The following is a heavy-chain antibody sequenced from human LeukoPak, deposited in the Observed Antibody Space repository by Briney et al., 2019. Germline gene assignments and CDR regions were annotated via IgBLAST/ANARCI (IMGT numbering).Heavy chain of an antibody. Sequence: GASLRLSCAASGFTFSSYAMSWVRQAPGKGLEWVSAISGSGGSTYYADSVKGRFTISRDNSKNTLYLQMNSLRAEDTAVYYCAKDEPTTVTTLPYYYYCGMDVWGQGTTVTVSS. D-gene: IGHD4-11*01. CDR3: AKDEPTTVTTLPYYYYCGMDV. CDR1: GFTFSSYA. CDR2: ISGSGGST. V-gene: IGHV3-23*01. J-gene: IGHJ6*02.